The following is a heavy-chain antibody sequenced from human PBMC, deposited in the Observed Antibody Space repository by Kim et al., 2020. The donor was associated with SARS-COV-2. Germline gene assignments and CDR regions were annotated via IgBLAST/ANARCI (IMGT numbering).Heavy chain of an antibody. Sequence: NRRYSTKCQARFPSTRDTSATTAYLELSGLRSEDTAVYYCAREAVAGSFDYWGQGTLVTVSS. D-gene: IGHD6-19*01. J-gene: IGHJ4*02. CDR3: AREAVAGSFDY. CDR2: NR. V-gene: IGHV1-3*01.